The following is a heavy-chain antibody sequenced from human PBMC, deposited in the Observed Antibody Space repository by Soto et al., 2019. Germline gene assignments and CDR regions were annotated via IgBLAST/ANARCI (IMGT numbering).Heavy chain of an antibody. J-gene: IGHJ5*02. Sequence: GGSLRLSCAASGFTFSSYAVSWVRQAPGKGLEWISYISGRSSYTNYADSVKGRFTISRDNAKNSLYLQMNSLRAEDTAVYYCARVQVFGVVIISPNYFDPWGQGTLVTVSS. V-gene: IGHV3-21*05. D-gene: IGHD3-3*01. CDR3: ARVQVFGVVIISPNYFDP. CDR2: ISGRSSYT. CDR1: GFTFSSYA.